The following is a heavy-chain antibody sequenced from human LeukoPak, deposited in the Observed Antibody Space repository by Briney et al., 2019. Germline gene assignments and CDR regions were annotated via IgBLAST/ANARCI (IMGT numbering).Heavy chain of an antibody. D-gene: IGHD3-3*01. J-gene: IGHJ4*02. V-gene: IGHV3-30*18. Sequence: PAGTLTLSCAASGFTFSSYDMHWVRQAPGKGLEWVAVISYDGSNKYYADSMKGRFTISRDNSKNTLYLQMNSLRAEDTAVYYCAKDTALHYDFWSGSYAVQKNYFDYWGQGTLVTVSS. CDR1: GFTFSSYD. CDR2: ISYDGSNK. CDR3: AKDTALHYDFWSGSYAVQKNYFDY.